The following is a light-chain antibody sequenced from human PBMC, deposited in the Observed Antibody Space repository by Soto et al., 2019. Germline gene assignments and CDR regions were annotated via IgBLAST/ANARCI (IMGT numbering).Light chain of an antibody. Sequence: EIVLMQSPGTLSLSPGERATLSCRASQTLRRTYIAWYQQKPGQAPRVLIYGASKRATGIPDRFSGSGSGTDYSLTISRLEPEDFAVYYCHQYDNAPQTYGQGTKVDIK. J-gene: IGKJ2*01. CDR1: QTLRRTY. CDR2: GAS. CDR3: HQYDNAPQT. V-gene: IGKV3-20*01.